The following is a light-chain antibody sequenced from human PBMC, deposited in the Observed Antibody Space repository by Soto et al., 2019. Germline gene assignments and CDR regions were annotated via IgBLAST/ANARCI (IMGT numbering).Light chain of an antibody. Sequence: QSVLTQPASVSGSPGQSITISCTGTSSDVGAYNYVSWYQQYPGKAPKLMIYDVNNRPSGISNRFSGSKSGNTASLIISRLQAEDEADYHCSSLTTSSTWVFGGGTKLTVL. V-gene: IGLV2-14*03. CDR2: DVN. CDR1: SSDVGAYNY. CDR3: SSLTTSSTWV. J-gene: IGLJ3*02.